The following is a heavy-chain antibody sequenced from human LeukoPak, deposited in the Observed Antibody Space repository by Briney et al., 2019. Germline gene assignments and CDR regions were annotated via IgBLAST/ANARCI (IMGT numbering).Heavy chain of an antibody. CDR2: IYYSGST. V-gene: IGHV4-59*08. CDR1: GGSISSYY. D-gene: IGHD3-10*01. CDR3: ARCITMLRTRWFDP. J-gene: IGHJ5*02. Sequence: PSETLSLTCTVSGGSISSYYWSWIRQPPGKGLEWIGYIYYSGSTNYNPSLKSRVTISVDTSKNQFSLKLGSVTAADTAVYYCARCITMLRTRWFDPWGQGTLVTVSS.